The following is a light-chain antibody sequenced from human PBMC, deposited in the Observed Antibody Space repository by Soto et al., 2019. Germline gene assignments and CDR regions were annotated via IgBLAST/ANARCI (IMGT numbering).Light chain of an antibody. CDR2: AAS. J-gene: IGKJ5*01. V-gene: IGKV1-39*01. Sequence: DIQMTQSPSFLSTSVGDRVTITCRASQRISSPLNWYQQKPGKAPKLLIYAASSLQSGVPSRFSGSGSGTDFTLTISSLQPEDFATYYCQQSYSTPITFGQGTRLDI. CDR1: QRISSP. CDR3: QQSYSTPIT.